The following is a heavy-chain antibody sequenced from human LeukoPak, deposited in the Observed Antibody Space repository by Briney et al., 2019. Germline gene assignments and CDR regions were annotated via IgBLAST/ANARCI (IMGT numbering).Heavy chain of an antibody. V-gene: IGHV3-74*01. Sequence: GGSLRLSCAASGFPFSIYWMHRVRQAPGKGLVWVSSINSDESDIRYADSVKGRFTISRDNAKNTVSLQMSSLRAEDTAVYYCARGTTVAFDYWGQGILVTVSS. CDR1: GFPFSIYW. J-gene: IGHJ4*02. D-gene: IGHD1-1*01. CDR2: INSDESDI. CDR3: ARGTTVAFDY.